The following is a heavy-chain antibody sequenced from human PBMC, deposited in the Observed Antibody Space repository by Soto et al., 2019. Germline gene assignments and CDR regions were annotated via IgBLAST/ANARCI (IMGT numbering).Heavy chain of an antibody. Sequence: HPGGSLRLSCAASGFTLSDYRMDWVRLAPGKGLEWVARSRGKASGYTIEYAASVKDRFTISRDDSKNSLYLQMNSLKIEDTAVYYCSRDIGRHSFDYWGQGTPVTVS. J-gene: IGHJ4*02. V-gene: IGHV3-72*01. CDR1: GFTLSDYR. CDR3: SRDIGRHSFDY. D-gene: IGHD1-26*01. CDR2: SRGKASGYTI.